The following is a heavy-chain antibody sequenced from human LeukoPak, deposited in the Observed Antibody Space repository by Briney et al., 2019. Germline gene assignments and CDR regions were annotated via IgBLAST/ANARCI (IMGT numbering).Heavy chain of an antibody. J-gene: IGHJ4*02. CDR3: AKGHSNGYYYFDS. CDR2: MSYDGSNK. D-gene: IGHD5-24*01. Sequence: PGVSLRLSCAASGFIFSNYDMHWVRQAPGKGLEWVAVMSYDGSNKYYADSLKGRFTISRDNSKNPVFLQMNSLRGEDTAVYYCAKGHSNGYYYFDSWGQGTLVTVSS. CDR1: GFIFSNYD. V-gene: IGHV3-30*18.